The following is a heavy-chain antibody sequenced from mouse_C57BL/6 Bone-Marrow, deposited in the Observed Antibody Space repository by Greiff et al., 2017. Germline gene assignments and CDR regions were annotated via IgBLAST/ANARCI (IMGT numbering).Heavy chain of an antibody. CDR1: GYTFTEYT. D-gene: IGHD1-1*01. CDR3: ARHGSPTVVASEWYFDV. J-gene: IGHJ1*03. Sequence: QVQLKQSGAELVKPGASVKLSCKASGYTFTEYTIHWVKQRSGQGLEWIGWFYPGSGSITYNEKFKDKATLTADKSSSTVYMELSRLTSEDSSVYFCARHGSPTVVASEWYFDVWGTGTTVTVSS. V-gene: IGHV1-62-2*01. CDR2: FYPGSGSI.